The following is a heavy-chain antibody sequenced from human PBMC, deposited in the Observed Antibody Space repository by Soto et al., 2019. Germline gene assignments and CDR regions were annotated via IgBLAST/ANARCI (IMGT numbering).Heavy chain of an antibody. Sequence: SAGKVSCGAPCYTIASCGIIWGRQAPGQGLEWMGWISAYNGNTNYAQKLQGRVTMTTDTSTSTAYMELRSLRSDDTAVYYCARDHRKDDYFVHCGQGTPVTLSS. CDR3: ARDHRKDDYFVH. J-gene: IGHJ4*02. CDR1: CYTIASCG. D-gene: IGHD3-16*01. CDR2: ISAYNGNT. V-gene: IGHV1-18*04.